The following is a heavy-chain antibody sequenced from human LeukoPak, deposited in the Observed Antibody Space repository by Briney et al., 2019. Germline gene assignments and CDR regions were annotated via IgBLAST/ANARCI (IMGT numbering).Heavy chain of an antibody. V-gene: IGHV3-23*01. J-gene: IGHJ4*02. D-gene: IGHD3-22*01. CDR3: AKEGMIVVIDDPYYFDY. CDR1: GFTFDDYG. CDR2: ISGRGGST. Sequence: PGGSLRLSCAASGFTFDDYGMSWVRQIPGKGLEWVSSISGRGGSTYYADSVKGRFTISRDNSKNTLYLQMNSLRAEDTAVYYCAKEGMIVVIDDPYYFDYWGQGTLVTVSS.